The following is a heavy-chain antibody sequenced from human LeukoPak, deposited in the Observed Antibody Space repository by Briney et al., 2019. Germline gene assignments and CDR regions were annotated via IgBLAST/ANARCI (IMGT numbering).Heavy chain of an antibody. CDR2: MSGSGSST. D-gene: IGHD6-13*01. CDR1: GFTFSSNA. J-gene: IGHJ4*02. Sequence: SGGSLRLSCAASGFTFSSNAMSWVRQAPGKGLEWVSAMSGSGSSTYYADSVRGRFTISRDNSKDTLYLQMNSLRAEDTAVYYCAKDLPHSSIRGYWGQGTLVTVSS. CDR3: AKDLPHSSIRGY. V-gene: IGHV3-23*01.